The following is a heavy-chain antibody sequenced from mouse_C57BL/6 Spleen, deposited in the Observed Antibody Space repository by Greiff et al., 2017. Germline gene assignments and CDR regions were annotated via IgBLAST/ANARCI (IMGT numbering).Heavy chain of an antibody. CDR1: GYTFTDYN. Sequence: VQLQQSGPELVKPGASVTLPCKASGYTFTDYNMDWVKQSHGKSLEWLGDINPNNGGTIYNQKFKGKATLTVDTASSTAYMELRSLTSEDTAVYYGARLLYDYDRYFDVWGTGTTVTVSS. CDR3: ARLLYDYDRYFDV. CDR2: INPNNGGT. V-gene: IGHV1-18*01. D-gene: IGHD2-4*01. J-gene: IGHJ1*03.